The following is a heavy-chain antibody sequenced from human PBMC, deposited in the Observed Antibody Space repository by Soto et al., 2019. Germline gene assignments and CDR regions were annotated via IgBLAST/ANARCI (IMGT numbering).Heavy chain of an antibody. J-gene: IGHJ6*03. V-gene: IGHV1-58*02. Sequence: SVKVSCKASGFTFTSSAMQWVRQARGQRLEWIGWIVVGSGNTNYAQKFQERVTITRDMSTSTAYMELSSLRSEDTAVYYCAADHGDFTYYMDVWGKGTTVTVSS. D-gene: IGHD4-17*01. CDR3: AADHGDFTYYMDV. CDR2: IVVGSGNT. CDR1: GFTFTSSA.